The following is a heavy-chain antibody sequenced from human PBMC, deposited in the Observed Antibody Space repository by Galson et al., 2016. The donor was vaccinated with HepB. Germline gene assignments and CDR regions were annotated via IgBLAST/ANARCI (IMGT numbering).Heavy chain of an antibody. J-gene: IGHJ4*02. D-gene: IGHD5-18*01. CDR3: ARKADSFTSHGDF. Sequence: SLRLSCAASGFSVTTNYMTWVRQAPGKGLEWVSVIYSGGSTAYADSVTGRFTITRDKSKNTLYLQMHSLRAEDTAVYYCARKADSFTSHGDFWGQGTLVTVSS. CDR1: GFSVTTNY. CDR2: IYSGGST. V-gene: IGHV3-66*01.